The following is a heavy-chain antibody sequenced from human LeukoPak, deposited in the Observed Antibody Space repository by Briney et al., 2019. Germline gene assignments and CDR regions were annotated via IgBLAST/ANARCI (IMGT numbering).Heavy chain of an antibody. V-gene: IGHV4-30-4*01. CDR3: ASSDGGYPHYYYGMDV. Sequence: SETLSLTCTVSGGSISSGDYYWSWIRLPPGKGLEWIGYIYYSGSTYYNPSLKSRVTISVDTSKNQFSLKLSSVTAADTAVYYCASSDGGYPHYYYGMDVWGQGTTVTVSS. CDR1: GGSISSGDYY. CDR2: IYYSGST. D-gene: IGHD4-17*01. J-gene: IGHJ6*02.